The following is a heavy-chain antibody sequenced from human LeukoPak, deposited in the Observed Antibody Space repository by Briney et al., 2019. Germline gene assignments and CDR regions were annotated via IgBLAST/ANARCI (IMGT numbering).Heavy chain of an antibody. CDR3: ARDSALSGSLWFDP. J-gene: IGHJ5*02. Sequence: ASVKVSCKASGYTFTSYDINWVRQATGQGLEWMGWMNPNSGNTGYAQKFQGRVTITRNTSISTAYMELSSLRSEDTAVYYCARDSALSGSLWFDPWGQGTLVTVSS. CDR2: MNPNSGNT. V-gene: IGHV1-8*03. CDR1: GYTFTSYD. D-gene: IGHD1-26*01.